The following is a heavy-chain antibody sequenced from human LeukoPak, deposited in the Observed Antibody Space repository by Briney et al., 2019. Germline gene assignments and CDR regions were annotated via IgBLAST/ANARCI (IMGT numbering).Heavy chain of an antibody. Sequence: SETLSLTCAVYGGSFSGYYWSWIRQPPGKGLEWIEYIYYSGSTNYNPSLKSRVTISVDTSKNQFSLKLSSVTAADTAVYYCARGVYCSGGSCYRVMSPLFDYWGQGTLVTVSS. D-gene: IGHD2-15*01. J-gene: IGHJ4*02. CDR1: GGSFSGYY. CDR3: ARGVYCSGGSCYRVMSPLFDY. V-gene: IGHV4-59*01. CDR2: IYYSGST.